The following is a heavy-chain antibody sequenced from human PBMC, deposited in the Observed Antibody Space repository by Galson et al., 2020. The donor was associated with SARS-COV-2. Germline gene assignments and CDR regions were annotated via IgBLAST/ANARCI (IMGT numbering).Heavy chain of an antibody. CDR1: GYTFTSYY. Sequence: SVKVSCKASGYTFTSYYMHWVRQAPGQGLEWMGIINPSGGSTSYAQKFQGRVTMTRDTSTSTVYMELSSLRSEDTAVYYCARGGIAAAGTSYYYYGMDVWGQGTTVTVSS. CDR2: INPSGGST. V-gene: IGHV1-46*01. D-gene: IGHD6-13*01. CDR3: ARGGIAAAGTSYYYYGMDV. J-gene: IGHJ6*02.